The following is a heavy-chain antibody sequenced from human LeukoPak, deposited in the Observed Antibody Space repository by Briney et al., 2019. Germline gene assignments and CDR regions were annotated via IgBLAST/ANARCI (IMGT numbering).Heavy chain of an antibody. V-gene: IGHV3-21*01. Sequence: GSLRLSCAASGFTFSSYSMNWVRQAPGKGLEWVSSISSSSSYIYYADSVKGRFTISRDNAKNSLYLQMNSLRAEDTAVYYCAGDRSIAARFHYWGQGTLVTVSS. CDR3: AGDRSIAARFHY. D-gene: IGHD6-6*01. CDR1: GFTFSSYS. CDR2: ISSSSSYI. J-gene: IGHJ4*02.